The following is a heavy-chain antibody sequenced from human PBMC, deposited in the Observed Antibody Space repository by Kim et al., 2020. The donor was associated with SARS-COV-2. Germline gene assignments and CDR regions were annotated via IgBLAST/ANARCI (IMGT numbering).Heavy chain of an antibody. Sequence: DKYYSTSLKTRLTISKDTSKNQVVLTMANMDPVDTATYYCARMDRWLVIYWGQGTLVTVSS. J-gene: IGHJ4*02. D-gene: IGHD6-19*01. CDR3: ARMDRWLVIY. CDR2: DK. V-gene: IGHV2-70*01.